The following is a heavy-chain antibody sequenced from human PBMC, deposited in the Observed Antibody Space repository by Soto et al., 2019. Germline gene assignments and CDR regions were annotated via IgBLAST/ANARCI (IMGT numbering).Heavy chain of an antibody. D-gene: IGHD6-13*01. CDR1: GYTFTGYY. Sequence: QVQLVQSGAEVKKPGASVKVSCKASGYTFTGYYMHWVRQAPGQGLEWMGWINPNSGGTNYAQKFQGWVTMTRDTSISTAYMELSRLRSDDTAVYYCARDYDAVAAAGQGSFDYWGQGTLVTVSS. CDR2: INPNSGGT. CDR3: ARDYDAVAAAGQGSFDY. V-gene: IGHV1-2*04. J-gene: IGHJ4*02.